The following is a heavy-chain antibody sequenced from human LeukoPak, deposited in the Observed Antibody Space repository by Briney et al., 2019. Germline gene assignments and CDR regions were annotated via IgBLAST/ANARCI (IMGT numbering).Heavy chain of an antibody. J-gene: IGHJ4*02. Sequence: GGSLRLSCAASGFTFSSYSMNWVRQAPGKGLEWVSYISSSSSTIYYADSVKGRFTISRDNAKNSLYLQMNSLRAEGTAVYYCAKDPINYDFWSGYYPVWGQGTLVTVSS. V-gene: IGHV3-48*01. CDR1: GFTFSSYS. CDR2: ISSSSSTI. D-gene: IGHD3-3*01. CDR3: AKDPINYDFWSGYYPV.